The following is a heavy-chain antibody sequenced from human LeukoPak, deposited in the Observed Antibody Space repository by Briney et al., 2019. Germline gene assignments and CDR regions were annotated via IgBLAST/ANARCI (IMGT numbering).Heavy chain of an antibody. D-gene: IGHD3-9*01. Sequence: PGGSLRLSCAASGFTFSSYAMHWVRQAPGKGLEWVAVISYDGSNKYYADSVKGRFTISRDNSKNTLYLQMNSLRAEDTAVYYCARCYYDILTAQENDAFDIWGQGTMVTVSS. CDR2: ISYDGSNK. CDR1: GFTFSSYA. CDR3: ARCYYDILTAQENDAFDI. V-gene: IGHV3-30-3*01. J-gene: IGHJ3*02.